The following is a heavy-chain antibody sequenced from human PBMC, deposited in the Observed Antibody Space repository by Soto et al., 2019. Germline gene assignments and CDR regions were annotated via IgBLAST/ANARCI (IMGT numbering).Heavy chain of an antibody. CDR1: GYPSTAFY. D-gene: IGHD3-22*01. V-gene: IGHV1-2*02. CDR3: ARGDYDSSANYYAGWFDP. CDR2: INPNSGGT. Sequence: GSVEVCFKASGYPSTAFYMHWPRQAPGQGLEWMGWINPNSGGTKYAQKFQGRVTMTNDTSISTAYMELSRLGSDDTAVYYCARGDYDSSANYYAGWFDPWGQGTLVTVSS. J-gene: IGHJ5*02.